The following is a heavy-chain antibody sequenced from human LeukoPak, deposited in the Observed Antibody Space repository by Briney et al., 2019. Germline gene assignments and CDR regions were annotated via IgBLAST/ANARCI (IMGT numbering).Heavy chain of an antibody. D-gene: IGHD2-2*01. CDR1: GYTFSSYG. CDR3: ARDPRYRGYCSSTSCHWMDY. V-gene: IGHV1-18*04. J-gene: IGHJ4*02. CDR2: ISNYNGNT. Sequence: ASVKVSCKASGYTFSSYGISWVRQAPGQGLEWMGWISNYNGNTNYAQKVQGRVTMTTDTSMSTAYMELRSLRSDDTALYYCARDPRYRGYCSSTSCHWMDYWGQGTLVTVSS.